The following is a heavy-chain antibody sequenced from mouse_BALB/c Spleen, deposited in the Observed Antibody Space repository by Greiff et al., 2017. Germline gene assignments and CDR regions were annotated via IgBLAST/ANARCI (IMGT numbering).Heavy chain of an antibody. V-gene: IGHV5-9-3*01. CDR2: ISSGGSYT. CDR1: GFTFSSYA. CDR3: ARRDYDWFAY. D-gene: IGHD2-4*01. J-gene: IGHJ3*01. Sequence: EVKVVESGGGLVKPGGSLKLSCAASGFTFSSYAMSWVRQTPEKRLEWVATISSGGSYTYYPDSVKGRFTISRDNAKNTLYLQMSSLRSEDTAMYYCARRDYDWFAYWGQGTLVTVSA.